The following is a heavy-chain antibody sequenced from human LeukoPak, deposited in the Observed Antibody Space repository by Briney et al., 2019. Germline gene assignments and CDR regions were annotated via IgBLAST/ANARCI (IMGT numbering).Heavy chain of an antibody. CDR3: ARGAILLWFGEFGYFDY. CDR1: GYTFTGYY. D-gene: IGHD3-10*01. CDR2: INPNSGGT. Sequence: GASVKVSCKASGYTFTGYYMHWVRQAPGQGLEWMGWINPNSGGTNYAQKFQGRVTMTRDTSISTAYMELSRLRSDDTAVYHCARGAILLWFGEFGYFDYWGQGTLVTVSS. V-gene: IGHV1-2*02. J-gene: IGHJ4*02.